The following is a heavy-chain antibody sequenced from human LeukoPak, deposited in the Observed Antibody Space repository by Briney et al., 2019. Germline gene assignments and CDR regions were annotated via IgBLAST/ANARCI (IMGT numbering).Heavy chain of an antibody. Sequence: GGSLRLSCAASEFTFRTYWMSWVRQAPGKGLEWVANINEDGSGKSYVDSMKGRFAISRDNAENSLFLQMNSLRAEDTAVYYCARDRIFDYWGQGILVTVSS. D-gene: IGHD2-15*01. CDR1: EFTFRTYW. CDR3: ARDRIFDY. J-gene: IGHJ4*02. CDR2: INEDGSGK. V-gene: IGHV3-7*03.